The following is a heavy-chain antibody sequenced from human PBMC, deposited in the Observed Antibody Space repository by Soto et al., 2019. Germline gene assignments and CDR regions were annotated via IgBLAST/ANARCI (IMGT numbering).Heavy chain of an antibody. D-gene: IGHD2-2*01. J-gene: IGHJ5*02. CDR1: GGSISSYY. V-gene: IGHV4-59*01. CDR3: ARGLRRQLLNWFDP. CDR2: IYYIGST. Sequence: SETLSLTCTVSGGSISSYYWSWIRQPPGKGLEWIGYIYYIGSTNYNPSLKSRVTISADTSKNQFSLKLSSVTAADTAVYYCARGLRRQLLNWFDPWGQGTLVTVYS.